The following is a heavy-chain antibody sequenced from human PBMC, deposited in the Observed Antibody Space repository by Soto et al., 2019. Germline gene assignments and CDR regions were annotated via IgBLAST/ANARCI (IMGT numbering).Heavy chain of an antibody. CDR3: ARGEQYSGRIFDY. CDR1: GDSVSSNSAC. V-gene: IGHV6-1*01. D-gene: IGHD1-26*01. Sequence: SQTLSLTCAITGDSVSSNSACWSWVRQSPSRGLEWLGRTYYRSKWYYEYAVSVRGRITINPDTSKSQYSLQLNSVTPEDTAVYFCARGEQYSGRIFDYWGQGTLVTVPQ. CDR2: TYYRSKWYY. J-gene: IGHJ4*01.